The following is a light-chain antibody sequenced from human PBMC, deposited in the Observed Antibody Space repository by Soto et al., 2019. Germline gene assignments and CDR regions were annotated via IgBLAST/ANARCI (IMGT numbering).Light chain of an antibody. CDR1: QSLDGNY. Sequence: EIVLTQSPGTLSLSPGERATHSCRASQSLDGNYLAWYQQKPGQAPRLLIYGASNRATGIPDRFSGSGSGTDFTLTISRLEPEDFAVYYCHQYSSSRTFGQGTKVDIK. J-gene: IGKJ1*01. CDR2: GAS. CDR3: HQYSSSRT. V-gene: IGKV3-20*01.